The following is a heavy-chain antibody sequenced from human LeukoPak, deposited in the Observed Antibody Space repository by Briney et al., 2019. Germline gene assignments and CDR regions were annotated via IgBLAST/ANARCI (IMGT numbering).Heavy chain of an antibody. J-gene: IGHJ6*03. Sequence: GGSLRLSCAASGFTFDDYAMHWVRQAPGKGLECVSRINSDGSSTGYADSVKGRFTISRYNAKNTLYLQMNSLRAEDTAVYYCARVGVGATKIYYYYYMDVWGKGTTVTVSS. D-gene: IGHD1-26*01. CDR2: INSDGSST. CDR1: GFTFDDYA. CDR3: ARVGVGATKIYYYYYMDV. V-gene: IGHV3-74*01.